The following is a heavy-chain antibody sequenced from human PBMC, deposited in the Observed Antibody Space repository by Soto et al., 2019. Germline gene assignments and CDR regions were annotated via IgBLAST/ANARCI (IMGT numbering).Heavy chain of an antibody. D-gene: IGHD2-21*02. CDR2: ISYDGSNK. CDR3: ARDSTPYCGGDCSPVSFEC. J-gene: IGHJ4*02. CDR1: GFTFSSYS. V-gene: IGHV3-30-3*01. Sequence: GGSLRLSCAASGFTFSSYSMHWVRQAPGKGLECVSVISYDGSNKYYADSVKGRFTISRDNSKNTLYLQMNSLRAEDTAVYYCARDSTPYCGGDCSPVSFECWGKVTMVTVSS.